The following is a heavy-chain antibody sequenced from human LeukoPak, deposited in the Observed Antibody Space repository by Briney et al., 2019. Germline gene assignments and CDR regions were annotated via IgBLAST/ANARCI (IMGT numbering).Heavy chain of an antibody. Sequence: ASVKVSCKASGYTFTSYGISWVRQAPGRGLEWMGWISAYNGNTNYAQKLQGRVTMTTDTSTSTAYMELRSLRSDDTAVYYCARDKMDYYDSTVDYWGQGTLVTVSS. D-gene: IGHD3-22*01. CDR2: ISAYNGNT. CDR3: ARDKMDYYDSTVDY. J-gene: IGHJ4*02. V-gene: IGHV1-18*01. CDR1: GYTFTSYG.